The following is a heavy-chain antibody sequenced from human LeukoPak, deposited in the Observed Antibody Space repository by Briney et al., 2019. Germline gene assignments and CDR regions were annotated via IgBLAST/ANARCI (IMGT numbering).Heavy chain of an antibody. J-gene: IGHJ6*03. CDR2: INHSGST. V-gene: IGHV4-34*01. Sequence: SETLSLSCAVYGGSFSGYYWSWIRQPPGKGLEWIGEINHSGSTNYNPSLKSRVTISVDTSKNQFSLKLSSVTAADTAVYYCARGGSGSMNPDYYYYMDDWGKGTTVTVSS. CDR1: GGSFSGYY. D-gene: IGHD3-22*01. CDR3: ARGGSGSMNPDYYYYMDD.